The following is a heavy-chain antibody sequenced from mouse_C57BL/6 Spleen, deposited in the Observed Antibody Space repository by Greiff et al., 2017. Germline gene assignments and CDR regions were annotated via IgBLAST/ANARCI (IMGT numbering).Heavy chain of an antibody. Sequence: EVQLVESGGGLVQPKGSLKLSCAASGFSFTTYAMNWVRQAPGKGLEWVARIRSKSNNYATYYADSGTDRFTISRDDAESMLYLQMNNLEPEGTAMYYCVSGELIYYDYDRFAYWGQGTLVTVSA. CDR2: IRSKSNNYAT. J-gene: IGHJ3*01. V-gene: IGHV10-1*01. CDR1: GFSFTTYA. CDR3: VSGELIYYDYDRFAY. D-gene: IGHD2-4*01.